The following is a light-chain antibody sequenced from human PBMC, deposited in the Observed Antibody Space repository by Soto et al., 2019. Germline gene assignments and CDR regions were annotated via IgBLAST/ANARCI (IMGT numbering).Light chain of an antibody. CDR3: QPRSNWPQGT. CDR1: QSVSNY. J-gene: IGKJ4*01. CDR2: DAS. V-gene: IGKV3-11*01. Sequence: IVLTQSPAALSLSTRERATLSCRASQSVSNYLAWYQQKPGQAPRLLIYDASSMASGIPARFSGSGSWTEFTLTITSLEPEDLAVYYCQPRSNWPQGTFGGGTKVDIX.